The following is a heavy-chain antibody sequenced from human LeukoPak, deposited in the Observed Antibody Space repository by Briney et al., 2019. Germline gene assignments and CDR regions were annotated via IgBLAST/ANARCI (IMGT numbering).Heavy chain of an antibody. J-gene: IGHJ4*02. CDR3: ASGGATVVRSYFDY. V-gene: IGHV3-11*06. CDR2: ISSSSSYI. D-gene: IGHD4-23*01. CDR1: GFTFSDYY. Sequence: SGGSLRLSCAASGFTFSDYYMSWIRQAPGKGLEWVSSISSSSSYIYYADSVKGRFTISRDNAKNSLYLQMNSLRAEDTAVYYCASGGATVVRSYFDYWGQGTLVTVSS.